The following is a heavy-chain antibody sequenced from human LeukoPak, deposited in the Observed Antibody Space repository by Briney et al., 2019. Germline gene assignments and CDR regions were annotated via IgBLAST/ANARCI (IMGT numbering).Heavy chain of an antibody. CDR3: ASSSWPTLGNAFDI. V-gene: IGHV4-34*01. D-gene: IGHD6-13*01. J-gene: IGHJ3*02. Sequence: SETLSLTCGVYGGSFSGDYWSWVRQPPGKGLQWIGEINHSGSASYNPSLKSRVAISVDTSKIQFSLKLSSVTATDTAVYYCASSSWPTLGNAFDIWGQGTMVTVSS. CDR2: INHSGSA. CDR1: GGSFSGDY.